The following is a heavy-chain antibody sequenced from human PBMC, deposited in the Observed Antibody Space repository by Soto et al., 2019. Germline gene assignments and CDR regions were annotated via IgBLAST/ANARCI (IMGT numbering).Heavy chain of an antibody. Sequence: SETLSLTCTVSGGSISSYYWSWIRQPPGKGLEWIGYIYYSGSTNYNPSLKSRVTISVDTSKNQFSLKLSSVTAADTAVYYCARGRRYYDILTGYHDYYYYMDVWGKGTTVTVSS. D-gene: IGHD3-9*01. CDR2: IYYSGST. CDR1: GGSISSYY. CDR3: ARGRRYYDILTGYHDYYYYMDV. V-gene: IGHV4-59*01. J-gene: IGHJ6*03.